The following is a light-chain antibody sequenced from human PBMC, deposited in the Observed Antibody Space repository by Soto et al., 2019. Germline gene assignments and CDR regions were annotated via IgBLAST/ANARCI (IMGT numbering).Light chain of an antibody. CDR3: QKYYGTPFT. V-gene: IGKV4-1*01. CDR1: QSLLYSSYKNNY. Sequence: DIVMTQSPDSLAVSLGDRATINCKSSQSLLYSSYKNNYLAWYQQKAGQPPKLLIYWASARESGVPDRFSGSGSGTDFTLTISNLQPEDAAVNFCQKYYGTPFTFGQGTKLE. CDR2: WAS. J-gene: IGKJ2*01.